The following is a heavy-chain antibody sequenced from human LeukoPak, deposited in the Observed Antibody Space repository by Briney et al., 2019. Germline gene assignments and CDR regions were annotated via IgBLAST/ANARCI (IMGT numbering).Heavy chain of an antibody. J-gene: IGHJ4*02. CDR2: ISSSGSTI. Sequence: GGSLRLSCAASGFTFSSYGMHWVRQAPGKGLEWVSYISSSGSTIYYADSVKGRFTISRDNAKNSLYLQMNSLRAEDTAVYYCASHSSSRPPYFDYWGQGTLVTVSS. V-gene: IGHV3-48*04. CDR1: GFTFSSYG. D-gene: IGHD6-13*01. CDR3: ASHSSSRPPYFDY.